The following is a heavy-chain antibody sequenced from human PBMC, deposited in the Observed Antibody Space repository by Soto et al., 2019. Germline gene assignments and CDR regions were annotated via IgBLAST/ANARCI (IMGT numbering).Heavy chain of an antibody. CDR3: ARDTHSAGGWFDT. J-gene: IGHJ5*02. CDR1: GGTSRSLS. D-gene: IGHD2-15*01. CDR2: ITPLFGIP. Sequence: QVQLVQSGAEVKKPGSSVKVCCKASGGTSRSLSITWVRQAPGQGLEWMGGITPLFGIPNYPQKFQGRLTITADKSTGTAYLELSSLRSEDTAVYYCARDTHSAGGWFDTWGRGTLVTVSS. V-gene: IGHV1-69*17.